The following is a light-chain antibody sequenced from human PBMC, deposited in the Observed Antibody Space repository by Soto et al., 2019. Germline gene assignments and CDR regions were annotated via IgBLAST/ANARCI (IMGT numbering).Light chain of an antibody. J-gene: IGKJ1*01. V-gene: IGKV1-5*03. CDR2: KAS. Sequence: DIQMTQSPSTLSGSVGDRVTITCRASQTISSWLSWYQQKPGKAPKLLIYKASTLKSGVPSRFSDSGSGTEFTLTINRLQPDDFATYYCQHYNSYSEAFGQGTKVELK. CDR3: QHYNSYSEA. CDR1: QTISSW.